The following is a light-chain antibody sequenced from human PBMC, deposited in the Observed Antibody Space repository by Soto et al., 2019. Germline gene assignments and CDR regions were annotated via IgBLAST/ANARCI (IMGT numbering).Light chain of an antibody. V-gene: IGKV1-17*02. CDR3: QQSYSTPQP. Sequence: DIQMTQSPPSLSASVGDRVTITCRASQDVSNDLGWFQQKPGKAPKRLIFGASNLESGVPSRFSGTGSGTEFTLTISNVQPEDFATYYCQQSYSTPQPFGQGTLLEI. J-gene: IGKJ5*01. CDR2: GAS. CDR1: QDVSND.